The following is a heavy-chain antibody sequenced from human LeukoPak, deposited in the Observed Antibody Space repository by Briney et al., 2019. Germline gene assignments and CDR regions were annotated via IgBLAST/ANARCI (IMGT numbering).Heavy chain of an antibody. Sequence: GGSLRLSCAASGFTYTNYWVSWFRQAPGQGLEWVASIKQDGSERYYVDSVKGRFTISRDNAKDSLFLQLSSLRVEDTAVYYCARGSMHVYHLYTDYWGQGTLVTVSS. J-gene: IGHJ4*02. CDR3: ARGSMHVYHLYTDY. D-gene: IGHD3-16*01. CDR1: GFTYTNYW. CDR2: IKQDGSER. V-gene: IGHV3-7*01.